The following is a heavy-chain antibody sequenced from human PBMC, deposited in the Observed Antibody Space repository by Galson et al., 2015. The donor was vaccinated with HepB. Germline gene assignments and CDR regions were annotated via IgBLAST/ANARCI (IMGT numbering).Heavy chain of an antibody. D-gene: IGHD2-2*01. V-gene: IGHV3-73*01. CDR2: IRSKANSYAT. Sequence: LRLSCAASGFTFSGSAMHWVRQASGKGLEWVGRIRSKANSYATAYAASVKGRFTISRDDSKNTAYLQMNSLKTEDTAVYYCTTRYCSSTSPLVCYYYGMDVWGQGTTVTVSS. CDR3: TTRYCSSTSPLVCYYYGMDV. J-gene: IGHJ6*02. CDR1: GFTFSGSA.